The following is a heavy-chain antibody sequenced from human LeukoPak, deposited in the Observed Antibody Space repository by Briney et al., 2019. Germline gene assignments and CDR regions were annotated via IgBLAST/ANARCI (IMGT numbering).Heavy chain of an antibody. CDR2: IKQDGSEK. V-gene: IGHV3-7*03. J-gene: IGHJ4*02. Sequence: GGSLRLSCAASRFTFSTYWMSWVRQAPGKGLEWVANIKQDGSEKYYVDSVKGRFTISRDNANNSLYLQMNSLRAEDTAVYYCARVPNPYCTNGICHFDYWGQGTLGTVSS. D-gene: IGHD2-8*01. CDR3: ARVPNPYCTNGICHFDY. CDR1: RFTFSTYW.